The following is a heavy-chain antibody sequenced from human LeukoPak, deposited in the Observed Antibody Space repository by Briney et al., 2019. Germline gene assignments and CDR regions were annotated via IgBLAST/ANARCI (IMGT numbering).Heavy chain of an antibody. V-gene: IGHV3-53*01. CDR1: EFTVSSTY. CDR3: AKGSYYDSSGSFYFDY. CDR2: MYSFGNT. J-gene: IGHJ4*02. Sequence: GGSLRLSCAVSEFTVSSTYMSWVRQAPGKGLEWVSLMYSFGNTYYADSVKGRFTISRDNSKNTLYVQVNSLGTEDTAAYYCAKGSYYDSSGSFYFDYWGQGTLVTVSS. D-gene: IGHD3-22*01.